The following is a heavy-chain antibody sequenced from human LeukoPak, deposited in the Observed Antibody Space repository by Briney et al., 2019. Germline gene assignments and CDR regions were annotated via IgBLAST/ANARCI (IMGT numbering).Heavy chain of an antibody. D-gene: IGHD3-16*02. CDR1: GYSISSGYY. CDR2: IYHSGST. J-gene: IGHJ4*02. V-gene: IGHV4-38-2*01. CDR3: ARRLVVLQGFDY. Sequence: SETLSLTXAVSGYSISSGYYWGWIRQPPGKGLEWIGSIYHSGSTYYNPSLKSRVTISVDTSKNQFSLKLSSVTAADTAVYYCARRLVVLQGFDYWGQGTLVTVSS.